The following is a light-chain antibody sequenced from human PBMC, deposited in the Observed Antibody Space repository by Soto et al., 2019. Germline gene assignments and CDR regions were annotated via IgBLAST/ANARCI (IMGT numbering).Light chain of an antibody. V-gene: IGKV1-33*01. CDR3: QQYDTLSFT. CDR2: DAS. J-gene: IGKJ3*01. CDR1: QDISNY. Sequence: DIQMTQSPSSLSASVGDRVTITCQASQDISNYLNWYQQKVGKAPKLLIYDASNLEPGVPSRFSGSGSGPKFIFTISSLQPEDIATYYCQQYDTLSFTFGPGTKVDLK.